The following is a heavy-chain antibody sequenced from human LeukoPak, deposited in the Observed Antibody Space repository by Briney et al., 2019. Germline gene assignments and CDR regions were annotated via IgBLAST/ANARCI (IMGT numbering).Heavy chain of an antibody. J-gene: IGHJ5*02. D-gene: IGHD1-26*01. CDR3: AREIGVQVGATYRLDNWFDP. CDR2: INPNSGGT. CDR1: GYTFTGYY. V-gene: IGHV1-2*04. Sequence: WASVKVSCKASGYTFTGYYMHWVRQAPGQGLEWMGWINPNSGGTNYAQKFQGWVTMTRDTSISTAYMELSRLRSDDTAVYYCAREIGVQVGATYRLDNWFDPWGQGTLVTVSS.